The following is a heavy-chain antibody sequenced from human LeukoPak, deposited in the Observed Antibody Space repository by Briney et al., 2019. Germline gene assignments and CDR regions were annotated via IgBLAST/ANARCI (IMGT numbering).Heavy chain of an antibody. J-gene: IGHJ6*02. CDR3: ASVSLVNPSYYYYGMDV. CDR2: INHSGST. CDR1: GGSFSGYY. D-gene: IGHD3-22*01. Sequence: SETLSLTCAVYGGSFSGYYWSWIRQPPGKGLEWIGEINHSGSTNYNPSLKSRVTISVDTSKNQFPLKLSSVTAADTAVYYCASVSLVNPSYYYYGMDVWGQGTTVTVSS. V-gene: IGHV4-34*01.